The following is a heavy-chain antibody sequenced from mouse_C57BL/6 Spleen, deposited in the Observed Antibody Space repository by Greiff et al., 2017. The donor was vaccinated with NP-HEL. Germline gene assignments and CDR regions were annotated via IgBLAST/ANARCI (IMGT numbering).Heavy chain of an antibody. V-gene: IGHV1-4*01. CDR3: ARTHER. Sequence: VHLQHSGSELARPGASVKMSCKSSGYTFTSYTMHWVKQSPGQGLEWIGYINPSSGYIKYNQKFKDRATLTANKSSSTAYMQLSSLTSEDSAVYYCARTHERWGQGTTLTVSS. J-gene: IGHJ2*01. CDR2: INPSSGYI. CDR1: GYTFTSYT.